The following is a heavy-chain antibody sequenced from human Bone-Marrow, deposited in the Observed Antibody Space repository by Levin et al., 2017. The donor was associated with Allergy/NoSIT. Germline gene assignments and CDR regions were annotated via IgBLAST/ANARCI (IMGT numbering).Heavy chain of an antibody. V-gene: IGHV3-23*01. CDR3: AKGVAGTGNAFDS. CDR2: ISGSGGST. D-gene: IGHD6-19*01. CDR1: GFTFSSYA. J-gene: IGHJ3*02. Sequence: GESLKISCAASGFTFSSYAMSWVRQAPGKGLEWVSAISGSGGSTYYADSVKGRFTISRDNSKNTLYLQMNSLRAEDTAVYYCAKGVAGTGNAFDSWGQGTMVTVSS.